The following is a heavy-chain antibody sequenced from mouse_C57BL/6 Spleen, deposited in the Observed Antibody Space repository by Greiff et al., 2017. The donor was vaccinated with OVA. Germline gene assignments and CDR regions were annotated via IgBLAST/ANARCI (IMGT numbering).Heavy chain of an antibody. D-gene: IGHD1-1*01. V-gene: IGHV14-1*01. Sequence: VQLKESGAELVRPGASVKLSCTASGFNIKDYYMHWVKQRPEQGLAWIGRIDPEDGDTEYAPKFQGKATMTADTSSNTAYLQLSSLTSEDTAVYYCTTSYYYGSTPWFAYWGQGTLVTVSA. CDR3: TTSYYYGSTPWFAY. J-gene: IGHJ3*01. CDR2: IDPEDGDT. CDR1: GFNIKDYY.